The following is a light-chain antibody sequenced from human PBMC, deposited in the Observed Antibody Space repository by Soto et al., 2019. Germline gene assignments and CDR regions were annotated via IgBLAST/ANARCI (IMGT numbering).Light chain of an antibody. J-gene: IGKJ2*01. CDR1: QDISNY. V-gene: IGKV1-33*01. CDR2: DAS. CDR3: QHYDNLPPAYT. Sequence: DIQMTQSPSSLSASVGDRVTITCQASQDISNYLNWYQQKPGKAPKLLIYDASNLETGVPSRFSGSGSGTDFTFTISSLQPEDIATYYCQHYDNLPPAYTFGQWTKLEIK.